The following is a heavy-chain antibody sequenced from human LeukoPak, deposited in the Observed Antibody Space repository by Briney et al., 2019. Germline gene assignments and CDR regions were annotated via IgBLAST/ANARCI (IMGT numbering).Heavy chain of an antibody. CDR3: ARGDSSSFRFDP. D-gene: IGHD6-13*01. CDR2: IYYSGST. CDR1: GGSISSSSYY. J-gene: IGHJ5*02. V-gene: IGHV4-39*07. Sequence: SETLSLTCTVSGGSISSSSYYWGWIRQPPGKGLEWIGSIYYSGSTYYNPSLKSRVTISVDTSKNQFSLKLSSVTAADTAVYYCARGDSSSFRFDPWGQGTLVTVSS.